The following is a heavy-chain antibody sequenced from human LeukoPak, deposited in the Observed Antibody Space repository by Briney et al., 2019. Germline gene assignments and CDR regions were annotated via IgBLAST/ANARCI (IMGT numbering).Heavy chain of an antibody. Sequence: GGSLRLSCAASGFTFSTYAMSWVRQAPGKGLEWVSGISGSGGSTNYADSVKGLFTISRDNSKNTVYLQMDSLRVEDTAVYYCAKEMVSGSYQFDCWGQGTLVTVSS. J-gene: IGHJ4*02. V-gene: IGHV3-23*01. D-gene: IGHD1-26*01. CDR1: GFTFSTYA. CDR2: ISGSGGST. CDR3: AKEMVSGSYQFDC.